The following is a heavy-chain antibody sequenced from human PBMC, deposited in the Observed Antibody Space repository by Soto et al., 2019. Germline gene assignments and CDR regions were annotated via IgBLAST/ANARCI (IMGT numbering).Heavy chain of an antibody. J-gene: IGHJ4*02. V-gene: IGHV5-51*01. Sequence: PGESLKISCKGSGYSFTNYWIGWVRQMPGKGLEWMGIIYPGDSDTRYSPSFQGQVTISADKSISTAYLQWSSLKASDTAMYYCARRMGKALVVAATGRLNYFDYWGQGTLVTVSS. CDR2: IYPGDSDT. D-gene: IGHD2-15*01. CDR3: ARRMGKALVVAATGRLNYFDY. CDR1: GYSFTNYW.